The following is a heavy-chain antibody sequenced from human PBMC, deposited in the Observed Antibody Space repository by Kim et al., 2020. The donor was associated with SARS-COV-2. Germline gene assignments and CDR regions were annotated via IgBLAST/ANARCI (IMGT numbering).Heavy chain of an antibody. Sequence: SPSFQGQVTISADKSISTAYLQWSSLKASDTAMYDCARRAYSSSLYYFDYWGQGTLVTVSS. D-gene: IGHD6-13*01. J-gene: IGHJ4*02. CDR3: ARRAYSSSLYYFDY. V-gene: IGHV5-51*01.